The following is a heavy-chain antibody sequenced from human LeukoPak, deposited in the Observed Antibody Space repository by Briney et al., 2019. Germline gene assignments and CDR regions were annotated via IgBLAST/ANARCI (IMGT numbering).Heavy chain of an antibody. CDR2: ISGSGGST. Sequence: GGSLRLSCAASGFTFSSYAMSWVRQAPGKGLEWVSAISGSGGSTYYADSVKGRFTISRDNSKNTMYLQMNSLRAEDTAVYYCAKKGGIVGASPFDYWGQGTLVTVSS. D-gene: IGHD1-26*01. V-gene: IGHV3-23*01. CDR3: AKKGGIVGASPFDY. CDR1: GFTFSSYA. J-gene: IGHJ4*02.